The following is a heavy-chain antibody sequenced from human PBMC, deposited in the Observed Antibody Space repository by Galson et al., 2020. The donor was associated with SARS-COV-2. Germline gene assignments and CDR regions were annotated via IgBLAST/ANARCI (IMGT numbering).Heavy chain of an antibody. D-gene: IGHD6-19*01. CDR1: GFSLSTSGMC. J-gene: IGHJ4*02. V-gene: IGHV2-70*11. CDR2: IDWDDDK. Sequence: GPTLVKPTQTLTLTCTFSGFSLSTSGMCVSWIRQPPGKALEWLARIDWDDDKYYSTSLKTRLTISKDTSKNQVVLTMTNMDPVDTATYYCALVPLSRGAVAENNWGQGTLVTVSS. CDR3: ALVPLSRGAVAENN.